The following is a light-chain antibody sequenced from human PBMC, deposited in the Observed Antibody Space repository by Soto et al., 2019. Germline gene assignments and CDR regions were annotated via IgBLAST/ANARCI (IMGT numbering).Light chain of an antibody. V-gene: IGKV1D-12*01. CDR1: QDIRSW. J-gene: IGKJ3*01. CDR2: GIS. CDR3: LQANSFPVT. Sequence: DIQMTQSPSSVSASVGDRVTITCRASQDIRSWLAWYQQKPGKAPKLLIYGISTLQSGVPSRFSGSGSGTDFTLTITSLQTEDFATYYCLQANSFPVTFGPGTKLDIK.